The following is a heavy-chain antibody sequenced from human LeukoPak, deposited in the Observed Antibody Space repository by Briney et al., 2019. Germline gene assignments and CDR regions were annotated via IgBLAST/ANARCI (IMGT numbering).Heavy chain of an antibody. CDR3: AKGGSYRGAFDY. CDR2: ISYDGSNK. CDR1: GFTFSSYG. D-gene: IGHD4/OR15-4a*01. V-gene: IGHV3-30*18. Sequence: PGGSLRLSCAASGFTFSSYGMHWVRQAPGKGLEWVAVISYDGSNKYYADSVKGRFTISRDNSKNTLYLQMNSLRAEDMALYYCAKGGSYRGAFDYWGQGTLVTVSS. J-gene: IGHJ4*02.